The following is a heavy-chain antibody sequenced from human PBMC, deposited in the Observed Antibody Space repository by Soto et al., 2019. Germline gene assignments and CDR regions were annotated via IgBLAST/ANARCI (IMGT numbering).Heavy chain of an antibody. Sequence: QVQLQESGPGLVKPSETLSLTCTVSGGSISSYYWSWIRQPAGKGLELIGRIYTSGSTNYNPSLKSRVAMSVDTSKNQFSLKLSAVTAADTAVYYCARATGSYTPPEPETSYYCYGMDVWGQGTTVTVSS. CDR2: IYTSGST. CDR1: GGSISSYY. D-gene: IGHD3-10*01. V-gene: IGHV4-4*07. J-gene: IGHJ6*02. CDR3: ARATGSYTPPEPETSYYCYGMDV.